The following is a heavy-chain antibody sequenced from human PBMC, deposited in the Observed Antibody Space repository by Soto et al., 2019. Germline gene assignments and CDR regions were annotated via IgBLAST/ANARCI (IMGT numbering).Heavy chain of an antibody. CDR2: IYSGGSA. CDR3: ARHGYSYGGGYFDY. V-gene: IGHV3-66*04. CDR1: GLTVSSNY. Sequence: EVQLVESGGGLVQPGGSLRLSCAASGLTVSSNYRSWVRQAPGKGLEWVSVIYSGGSAYYADSVKGRFTISRDNSKNTLYLQMNSLRAEDTAVYYCARHGYSYGGGYFDYWGQGTLVTVSS. D-gene: IGHD5-18*01. J-gene: IGHJ4*02.